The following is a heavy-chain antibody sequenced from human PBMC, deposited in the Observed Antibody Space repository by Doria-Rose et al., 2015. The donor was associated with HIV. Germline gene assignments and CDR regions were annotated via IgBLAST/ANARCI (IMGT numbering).Heavy chain of an antibody. Sequence: GLVKPGGSLRLSCAASGFTFSSYSMNWVRQAPGKGLEWVSSISSSSSYIYYADSVKGRFTISRDNARNPLDLQMNSLRAEDTAVYYCARGSPTSVPGIKGGGDYWGQGTLVTVSS. J-gene: IGHJ4*02. CDR2: ISSSSSYI. CDR3: ARGSPTSVPGIKGGGDY. V-gene: IGHV3-21*03. D-gene: IGHD3-10*01. CDR1: GFTFSSYS.